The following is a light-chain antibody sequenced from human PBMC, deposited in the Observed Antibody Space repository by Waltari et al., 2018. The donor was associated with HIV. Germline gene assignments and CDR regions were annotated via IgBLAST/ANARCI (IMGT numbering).Light chain of an antibody. J-gene: IGLJ1*01. CDR1: SSNIGSNT. CDR3: AAWDDILSSYV. Sequence: QSVLTQPPSASGTPGQRVTISCSGSSSNIGSNTITWYQQFPGTAPKLLIYTRNRRPSGAPDRFAGSKSGTSALLAISGLQSEDDADFYWAAWDDILSSYVFGTGTKVTVL. CDR2: TRN. V-gene: IGLV1-44*01.